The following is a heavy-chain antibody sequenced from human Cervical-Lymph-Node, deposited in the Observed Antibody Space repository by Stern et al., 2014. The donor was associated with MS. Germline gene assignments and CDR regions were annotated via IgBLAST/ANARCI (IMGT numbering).Heavy chain of an antibody. D-gene: IGHD1-26*01. CDR2: IRSEIYGGTT. CDR3: TVGVWNL. Sequence: EVQLVESGGGLVQPGRSLRLSCTTSGLTFRKYGMNWFRQTPGKGLQWVGFIRSEIYGGTTDYAAFVKDRFIISRDDSKNITYLQMNSLKNEDTAVYYCTVGVWNLWGQGTLVTVSS. CDR1: GLTFRKYG. V-gene: IGHV3-49*03. J-gene: IGHJ5*02.